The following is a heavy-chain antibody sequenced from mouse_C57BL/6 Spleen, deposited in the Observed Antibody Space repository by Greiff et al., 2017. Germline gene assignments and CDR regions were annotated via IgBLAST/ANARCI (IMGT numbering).Heavy chain of an antibody. D-gene: IGHD1-1*01. CDR1: GFTFSSYA. J-gene: IGHJ2*01. CDR2: ISDGGSYT. CDR3: ARDGGSRYWRFGY. V-gene: IGHV5-4*01. Sequence: EVKVVESGGGLVKPGGSLKLSCAASGFTFSSYAMSWVRQTPDKRLEWVATISDGGSYTYYPDNVKGRFTISRDNAKNNLYLQMSHLKYADTAMYDCARDGGSRYWRFGYWGQGTTLTVSS.